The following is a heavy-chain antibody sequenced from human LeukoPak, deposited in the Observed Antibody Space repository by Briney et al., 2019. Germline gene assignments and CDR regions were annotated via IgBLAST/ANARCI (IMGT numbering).Heavy chain of an antibody. CDR2: ISDYNGNT. J-gene: IGHJ4*02. CDR1: RYTLNSYG. D-gene: IGHD1-26*01. Sequence: GSSVKVSCKPSRYTLNSYGISLLRQAPGPPLEWMGWISDYNGNTKYAQKLQGRVTMTTDTYTSTAYMELSSLRSDDTAVYCCARETLVGATTHYFDSWGQGTLVTVSS. CDR3: ARETLVGATTHYFDS. V-gene: IGHV1-18*01.